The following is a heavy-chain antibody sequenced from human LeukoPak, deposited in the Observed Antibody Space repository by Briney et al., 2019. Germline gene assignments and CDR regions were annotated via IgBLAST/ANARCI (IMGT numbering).Heavy chain of an antibody. CDR2: IRSKAYGGTT. CDR1: GFTFGDYA. D-gene: IGHD2-2*01. CDR3: TREGGYCSSTSCRYFDY. J-gene: IGHJ4*02. Sequence: PGGSLRLSCTASGFTFGDYAMSWVRQAPGKGLEWVGFIRSKAYGGTTEYAASVKGRFTISRDDSKSIDYLQMNSLKTEDTAVYYCTREGGYCSSTSCRYFDYWGQGTLVTVSS. V-gene: IGHV3-49*04.